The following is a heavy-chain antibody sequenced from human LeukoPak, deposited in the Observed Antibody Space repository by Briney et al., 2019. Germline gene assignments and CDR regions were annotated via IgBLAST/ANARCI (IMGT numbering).Heavy chain of an antibody. J-gene: IGHJ6*02. CDR2: INPNSGGT. V-gene: IGHV1-2*04. CDR3: ARVSGPPWYCSSTSCEYHGMDV. D-gene: IGHD2-2*01. CDR1: GYTFTGYY. Sequence: ASVKVSCKASGYTFTGYYMHWVRQAPGQGLEWMGWINPNSGGTNYAQKFQGWVTMTRDTSISTAYMELRSLRSDDTAVYYCARVSGPPWYCSSTSCEYHGMDVWGQGTTVTVSS.